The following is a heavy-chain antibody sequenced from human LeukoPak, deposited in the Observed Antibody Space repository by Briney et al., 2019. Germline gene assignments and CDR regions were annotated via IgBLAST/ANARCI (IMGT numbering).Heavy chain of an antibody. CDR1: GGSISTYY. Sequence: SGTLSLTCSVAGGSISTYYWNWIRQTPGKGLEWIGHISNGNTEYNPSLKSRVTISVDTSKNQISLKLTSVTAADTAVYYCARDKAHSYGRYFDPWGQGALVTVPS. D-gene: IGHD5-18*01. CDR2: ISNGNT. J-gene: IGHJ5*02. V-gene: IGHV4-59*01. CDR3: ARDKAHSYGRYFDP.